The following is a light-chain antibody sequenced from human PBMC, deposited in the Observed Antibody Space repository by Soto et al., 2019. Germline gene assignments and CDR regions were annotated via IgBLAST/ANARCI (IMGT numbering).Light chain of an antibody. J-gene: IGLJ2*01. Sequence: QSVMTQPPSVSGAPGQRVTISCTGSSSNIGAGYDVHWYQHLPGTAPKLLIYGNSNRPSGVPDRFSGSKSGTSASLAITGLQAEDEADYYCQSYDSRLSVVFGGGTQLTVL. CDR1: SSNIGAGYD. CDR3: QSYDSRLSVV. V-gene: IGLV1-40*01. CDR2: GNS.